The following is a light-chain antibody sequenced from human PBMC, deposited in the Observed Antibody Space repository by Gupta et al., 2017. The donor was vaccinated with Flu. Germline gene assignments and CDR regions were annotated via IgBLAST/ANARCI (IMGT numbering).Light chain of an antibody. J-gene: IGKJ2*03. Sequence: IQMTQSPSSLSASVGDRVTITCQASQDISNYLNWYQQKPGKAPKLLIYDASNLETGVPSRFSGSGSGTDFTFTISSLQHEDIATYYCQQYDNLPYSFGQGTKLEIK. CDR3: QQYDNLPYS. CDR2: DAS. V-gene: IGKV1-33*01. CDR1: QDISNY.